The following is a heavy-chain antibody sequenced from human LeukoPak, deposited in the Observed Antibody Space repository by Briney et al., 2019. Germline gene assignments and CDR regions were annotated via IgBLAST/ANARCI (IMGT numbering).Heavy chain of an antibody. Sequence: ASVKVSCKASGYTLTSYDINWVRQAPGQGLEWMGWMNPNSGNTGYAQKFQGRVTITRNTSISTAYMELSSLRSEDTAVYYCARSGEMATIVELNYWGQGTLVTVSS. J-gene: IGHJ4*02. CDR3: ARSGEMATIVELNY. D-gene: IGHD5-24*01. V-gene: IGHV1-8*03. CDR1: GYTLTSYD. CDR2: MNPNSGNT.